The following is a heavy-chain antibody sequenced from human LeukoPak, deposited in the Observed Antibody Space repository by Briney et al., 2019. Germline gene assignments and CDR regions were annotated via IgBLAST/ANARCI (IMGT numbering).Heavy chain of an antibody. CDR2: IYYSGST. CDR3: ARDLHSNYPNYFDY. D-gene: IGHD4-11*01. Sequence: SKTLSLTCTVSGGSISSYYWSWIRQPPGKGLEWIGYIYYSGSTNYNPSLKSRVTISVDTSKNQFSLKLSSVTAADTAVYYCARDLHSNYPNYFDYWGQGTLVTVSS. V-gene: IGHV4-59*01. CDR1: GGSISSYY. J-gene: IGHJ4*02.